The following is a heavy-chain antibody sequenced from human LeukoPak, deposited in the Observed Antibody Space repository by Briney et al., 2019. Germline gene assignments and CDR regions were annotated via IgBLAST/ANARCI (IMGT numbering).Heavy chain of an antibody. D-gene: IGHD6-13*01. CDR3: AKDIGYSSSWYWVDY. CDR2: ISWDGGST. CDR1: GFTFDDYA. V-gene: IGHV3-43D*03. J-gene: IGHJ4*02. Sequence: GGSLRLSCAASGFTFDDYAMHWVRQAPGKGLEWVSLISWDGGSTYYADSVKGRFTISRDNSKNSLYLQMNSLRAEDTALYYCAKDIGYSSSWYWVDYWGQGTLVTVSS.